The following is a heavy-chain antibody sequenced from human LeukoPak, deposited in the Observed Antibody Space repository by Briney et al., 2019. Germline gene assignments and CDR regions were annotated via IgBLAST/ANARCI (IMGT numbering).Heavy chain of an antibody. J-gene: IGHJ4*02. CDR1: GFTFSSYA. CDR2: ISYDGSNK. CDR3: VRVAFPQGGSSYYFDY. V-gene: IGHV3-30-3*01. Sequence: GRSLRLSCAASGFTFSSYAMHWVRQAPGKGLEWVAVISYDGSNKYYADSVKGRFTISRDNSKNTLYLQMNSLRAEDTAVYYCVRVAFPQGGSSYYFDYWGQGTLVTVSS. D-gene: IGHD2-15*01.